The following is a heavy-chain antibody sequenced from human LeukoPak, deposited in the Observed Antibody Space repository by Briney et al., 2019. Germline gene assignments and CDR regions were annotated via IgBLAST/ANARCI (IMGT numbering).Heavy chain of an antibody. D-gene: IGHD5-24*01. CDR2: IWFVESNK. CDR1: GLTISSYG. J-gene: IGHJ3*02. CDR3: ARLHVEMATGIAVDI. Sequence: GRSQRLSCAASGLTISSYGMHWVGQAPGKGLDWVAVIWFVESNKYYADSVKGPFTIPRDNSKNTLYLQMNSLMAEDTAVYNCARLHVEMATGIAVDIWGQGTMVTVSS. V-gene: IGHV3-33*01.